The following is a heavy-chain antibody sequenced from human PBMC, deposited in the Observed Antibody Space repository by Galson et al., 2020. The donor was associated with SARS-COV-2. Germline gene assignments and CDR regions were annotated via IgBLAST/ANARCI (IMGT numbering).Heavy chain of an antibody. CDR1: GGSISSYY. Sequence: ETSETLSLTCTVSGGSISSYYWSWVRQPPGKGLEWIGYVYYSGSTTYNPSLKSRVTISVDTSKNQFFLIMSSVTAADTGVYYCARHGGGYNLFDSWGQGTLVTVSP. J-gene: IGHJ4*02. CDR2: VYYSGST. D-gene: IGHD5-12*01. CDR3: ARHGGGYNLFDS. V-gene: IGHV4-59*08.